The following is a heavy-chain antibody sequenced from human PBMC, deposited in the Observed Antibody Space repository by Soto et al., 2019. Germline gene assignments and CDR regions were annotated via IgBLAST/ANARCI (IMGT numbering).Heavy chain of an antibody. V-gene: IGHV3-48*02. CDR1: GFTFRSYS. D-gene: IGHD3-22*01. Sequence: EVQLVESGGGLVQPGGSLRLSCAASGFTFRSYSMNWVRQAPGKGLEWVSYISSSSSTIYYADSVKGRFTISRDNAKNSLYLQMNSLRDEDTAVYYCARVPQYYDSSGYGYWGQGTLVTVSS. J-gene: IGHJ4*02. CDR2: ISSSSSTI. CDR3: ARVPQYYDSSGYGY.